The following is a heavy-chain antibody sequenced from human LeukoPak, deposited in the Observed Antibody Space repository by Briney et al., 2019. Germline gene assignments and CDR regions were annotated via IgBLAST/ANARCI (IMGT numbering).Heavy chain of an antibody. CDR1: GGSFSGYY. J-gene: IGHJ4*02. D-gene: IGHD3-22*01. CDR2: INHSGST. Sequence: SETLSLTCAVYGGSFSGYYWSWLRQPPGRGLEWVGEINHSGSTDYNPSLKSRVTISVDTSKNQFSLKLSSVTAADTAVYYCARGRYYYDSSGYYRWSYYFDYWGQGTLVTVSS. V-gene: IGHV4-34*01. CDR3: ARGRYYYDSSGYYRWSYYFDY.